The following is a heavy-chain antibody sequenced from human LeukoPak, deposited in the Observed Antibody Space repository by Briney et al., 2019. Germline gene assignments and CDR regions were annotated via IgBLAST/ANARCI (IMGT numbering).Heavy chain of an antibody. Sequence: SETLSLTCAVYGGSFSGYYWSWIRQPPGKGLEWIGEINHSGSTNYNPSLKSRVTISVDTSKNQFSLKLSSVTAADTAVYYCAREREYSYVSNYWGQGTLVTVSS. CDR1: GGSFSGYY. CDR3: AREREYSYVSNY. J-gene: IGHJ4*02. CDR2: INHSGST. V-gene: IGHV4-34*01. D-gene: IGHD5-18*01.